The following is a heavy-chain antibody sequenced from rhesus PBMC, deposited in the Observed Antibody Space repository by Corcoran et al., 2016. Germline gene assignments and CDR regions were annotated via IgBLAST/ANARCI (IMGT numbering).Heavy chain of an antibody. V-gene: IGHV4-73*01. CDR1: GGSISGYYY. Sequence: QVQLQQWGEGLVKPSETLSLTCAVYGGSISGYYYWSWIRQPPGKGREWIGYIYGNSASTNYNPSLKNRVTISKDTSKNQFSLKLSSVTAAATAVYYCARAPPYYYDIGPRFDVWGPGVLVTVSS. CDR3: ARAPPYYYDIGPRFDV. J-gene: IGHJ5-1*01. D-gene: IGHD3-28*01. CDR2: IYGNSAST.